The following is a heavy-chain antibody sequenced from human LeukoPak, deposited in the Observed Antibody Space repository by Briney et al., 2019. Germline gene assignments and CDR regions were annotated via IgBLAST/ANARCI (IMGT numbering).Heavy chain of an antibody. D-gene: IGHD3-3*01. CDR1: GFTVSGDF. CDR2: IYNGGTT. Sequence: GGSLRLSCAASGFTVSGDFMTWVRQAAGKGLEWVSIIYNGGTTYYADSVRGRFTISKDNSHNTLYLQMNSLGPDDTAIYYCARVLRSGISGFALNVWGQGTMVTVSS. V-gene: IGHV3-66*02. CDR3: ARVLRSGISGFALNV. J-gene: IGHJ3*01.